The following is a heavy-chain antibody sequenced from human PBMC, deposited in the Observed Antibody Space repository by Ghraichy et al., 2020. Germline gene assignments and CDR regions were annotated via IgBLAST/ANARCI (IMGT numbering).Heavy chain of an antibody. V-gene: IGHV3-53*01. CDR2: TYSGGRT. CDR1: GFTVGSNY. J-gene: IGHJ6*02. D-gene: IGHD2-2*01. CDR3: VISRGLHCSSTTCFMDV. Sequence: GGSLRLSCAASGFTVGSNYMSWVRQAPGKGLELVSLTYSGGRTYYGDSVKGRFTVSRDNSKNTLYLQMNSVRAEDTAVYYCVISRGLHCSSTTCFMDVWGQGTTVTVSS.